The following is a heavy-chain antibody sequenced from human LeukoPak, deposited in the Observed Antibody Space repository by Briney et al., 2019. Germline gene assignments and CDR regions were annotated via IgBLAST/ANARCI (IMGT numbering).Heavy chain of an antibody. CDR2: IFTTGGA. D-gene: IGHD7-27*01. CDR3: VRDGPSWGLL. J-gene: IGHJ4*02. CDR1: GGSIGTYY. V-gene: IGHV4-4*07. Sequence: PSETLSLTCTVSGGSIGTYYWSWIRQPAGEGLEWIGRIFTTGGANYNPSPKSRVTMSLDTSRNQFSLKLSSVTAADTAVYYCVRDGPSWGLLWGQGALVTVSS.